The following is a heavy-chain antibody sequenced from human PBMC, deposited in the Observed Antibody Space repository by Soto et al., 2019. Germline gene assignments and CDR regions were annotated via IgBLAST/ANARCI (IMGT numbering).Heavy chain of an antibody. Sequence: QVQLVQSGAEVKKPGASVKVSCKASGYTFTGYYMHWVRQAPGQGLEWMGWINPNSGGTNYAQKFQGWVTMTRDTSISTAYMELSRLRFDDTAVYYCARAWGEKVGATYYYYGMDVWGQGTTVTVSS. J-gene: IGHJ6*02. CDR2: INPNSGGT. CDR3: ARAWGEKVGATYYYYGMDV. D-gene: IGHD1-26*01. CDR1: GYTFTGYY. V-gene: IGHV1-2*04.